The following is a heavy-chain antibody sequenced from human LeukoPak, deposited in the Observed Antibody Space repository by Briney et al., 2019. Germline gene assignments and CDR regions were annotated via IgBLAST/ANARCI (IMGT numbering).Heavy chain of an antibody. CDR3: TRGRGYSGYDYVY. V-gene: IGHV3-49*04. Sequence: GSLRLPWTALGFPFGDYAMSWVRQAPGKGLEWVGFIRSKAYGGTTEYAASVKGRFTISRDDSKSIAYLQMNSLKTEDTAVYYCTRGRGYSGYDYVYWGQGTLVTVSS. CDR2: IRSKAYGGTT. CDR1: GFPFGDYA. D-gene: IGHD5-12*01. J-gene: IGHJ4*02.